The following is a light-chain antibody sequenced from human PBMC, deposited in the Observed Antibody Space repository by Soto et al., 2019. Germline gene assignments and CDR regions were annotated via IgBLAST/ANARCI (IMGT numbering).Light chain of an antibody. CDR1: SSNIGSHY. V-gene: IGLV1-47*01. Sequence: QSALTQPPSASGTPGQSLTISCAGSSSNIGSHYVYWYQHLPGTAPKLLIFRDGQRPSGVPDRFFGSKSGTSASLAISGLRSEDEAHYYCAVWDASLTGWVFGRGTKLTVL. CDR3: AVWDASLTGWV. CDR2: RDG. J-gene: IGLJ3*02.